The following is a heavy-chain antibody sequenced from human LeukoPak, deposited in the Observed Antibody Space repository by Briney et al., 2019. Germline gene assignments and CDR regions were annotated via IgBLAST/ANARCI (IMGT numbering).Heavy chain of an antibody. D-gene: IGHD4-17*01. CDR2: ISYDGSDK. CDR1: GFTFSTYG. CDR3: TKDPNGDYIGAFDF. V-gene: IGHV3-30*18. Sequence: GGSLRLSCAASGFTFSTYGMHWVRQAPGKGLEWVAVISYDGSDKYYADSVKGRFTTSRDNSKNTLYLQMNNLRAEDTAVYYCTKDPNGDYIGAFDFWGQGTMVTVSS. J-gene: IGHJ3*01.